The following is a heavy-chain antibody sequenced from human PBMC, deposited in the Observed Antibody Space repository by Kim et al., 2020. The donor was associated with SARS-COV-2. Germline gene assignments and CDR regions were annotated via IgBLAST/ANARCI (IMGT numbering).Heavy chain of an antibody. J-gene: IGHJ3*02. CDR1: GYTFTSYA. V-gene: IGHV1-18*01. CDR2: ISAYEGHA. Sequence: ASVKVSCKASGYTFTSYAISWVRQAPGQGLEWMGWISAYEGHANYAEKVQGRVTMTTDTSTSTAYMELRSLRSDDTAVYYCVRDWTYDDNTDTFDIWGQGTMVTVSS. CDR3: VRDWTYDDNTDTFDI. D-gene: IGHD3-22*01.